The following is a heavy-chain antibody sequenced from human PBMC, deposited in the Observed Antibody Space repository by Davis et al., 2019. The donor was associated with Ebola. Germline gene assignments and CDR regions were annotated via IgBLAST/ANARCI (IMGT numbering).Heavy chain of an antibody. CDR1: GFTFSSYG. V-gene: IGHV3-33*01. Sequence: SLKISCAAPGFTFSSYGMHWVRQAPGKGLEWVAVIWYDGSNKYYADSVKGRFTISRDNSKNTLYLQMNSLRAEDTAVYYCARDITMVKGAPDYWGQGTLVTVSS. CDR2: IWYDGSNK. D-gene: IGHD3-10*01. J-gene: IGHJ4*02. CDR3: ARDITMVKGAPDY.